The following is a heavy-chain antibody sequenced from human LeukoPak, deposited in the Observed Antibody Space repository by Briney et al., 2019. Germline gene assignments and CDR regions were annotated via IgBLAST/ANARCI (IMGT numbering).Heavy chain of an antibody. Sequence: PGGSLRPSCAASGFTFSSYAMSWVRQAPGKGLEWVSAISGSGGSTYYADSVKGRFTISRDNSKNTLYLQMNSLRAEDTAVYYCAKDPSYYYDSSGYYRNWGQGTLVTVSS. V-gene: IGHV3-23*01. CDR3: AKDPSYYYDSSGYYRN. CDR2: ISGSGGST. J-gene: IGHJ4*02. CDR1: GFTFSSYA. D-gene: IGHD3-22*01.